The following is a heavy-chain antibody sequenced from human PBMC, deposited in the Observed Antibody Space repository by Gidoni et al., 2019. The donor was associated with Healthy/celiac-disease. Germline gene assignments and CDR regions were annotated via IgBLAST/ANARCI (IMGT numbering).Heavy chain of an antibody. D-gene: IGHD3-22*01. CDR3: ARDSFVRGGITMIVVARGAFDN. Sequence: EVQLVESGGGLVKPGGSLRLSCAASGFTFCSYRMNWVRQAPGKGLEWVSSISSSSSYIYYADSVKGRFTISRDNAKNSLYLQMNSLRAEDTAVYYCARDSFVRGGITMIVVARGAFDNWGQGTMVTVSS. V-gene: IGHV3-21*01. CDR1: GFTFCSYR. J-gene: IGHJ3*02. CDR2: ISSSSSYI.